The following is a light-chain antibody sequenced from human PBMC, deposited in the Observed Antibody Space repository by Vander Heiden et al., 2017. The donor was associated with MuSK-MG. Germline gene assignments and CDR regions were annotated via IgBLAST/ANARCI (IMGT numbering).Light chain of an antibody. J-gene: IGKJ2*01. Sequence: DIQMTQSPSSLSASLGDRVTITCRASQSISSYLNWYQQTPGKAPRLLLYAESSLQSGVPSRFSGSGSGIDFNLTISSLQPEDFATYYCRQSYSTPFTFGQGTKLEIK. CDR3: RQSYSTPFT. CDR1: QSISSY. V-gene: IGKV1-39*01. CDR2: AES.